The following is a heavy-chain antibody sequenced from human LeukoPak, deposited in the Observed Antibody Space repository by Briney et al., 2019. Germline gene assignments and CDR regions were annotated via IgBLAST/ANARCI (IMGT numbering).Heavy chain of an antibody. J-gene: IGHJ4*02. CDR2: IYPGDSDT. Sequence: GESLQISCKGSGYSFTSYWIGWVRPMPGKGLEWMGIIYPGDSDTRYSPSFQGQVTISADKSISTAYLQWSSLKASDTAMYYCARALTLQLWLPEANYFDYWGQGTLVTVSS. CDR3: ARALTLQLWLPEANYFDY. D-gene: IGHD5-18*01. V-gene: IGHV5-51*01. CDR1: GYSFTSYW.